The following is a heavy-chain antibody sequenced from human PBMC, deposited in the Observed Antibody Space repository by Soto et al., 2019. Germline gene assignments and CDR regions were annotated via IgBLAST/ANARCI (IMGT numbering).Heavy chain of an antibody. V-gene: IGHV4-34*01. J-gene: IGHJ4*02. CDR3: ARGWGLGVFDY. Sequence: SETLSLTCAVYGGSFSGYYWNRIRQPPGRGLEWIGEINHSGSTNYNPSLKSRVTISVDTSKNQFSLKLSSVTAADTAVYYCARGWGLGVFDYWGQGILVTVSS. CDR1: GGSFSGYY. CDR2: INHSGST. D-gene: IGHD3-16*01.